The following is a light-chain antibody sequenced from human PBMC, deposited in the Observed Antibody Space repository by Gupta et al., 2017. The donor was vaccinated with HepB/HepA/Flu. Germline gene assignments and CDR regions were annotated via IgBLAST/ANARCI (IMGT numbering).Light chain of an antibody. CDR1: QSVFYSSNNKNC. Sequence: DIVMTQSPHYLAVSLGARATIHCKSSQSVFYSSNNKNCLAWHQQKPGQPPKVVMCCASTRESRVPDRFSGKGSLTHITLTISSRQGENVVLHNSEQDDNIPRTFGQGTKVEIK. J-gene: IGKJ1*01. CDR3: EQDDNIPRT. CDR2: CAS. V-gene: IGKV4-1*01.